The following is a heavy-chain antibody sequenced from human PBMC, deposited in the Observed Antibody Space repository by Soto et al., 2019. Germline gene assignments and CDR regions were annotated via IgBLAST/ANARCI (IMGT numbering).Heavy chain of an antibody. CDR2: IIPIFNST. Sequence: QVQLVQSGAEVKTPGSSLKVSCTVSGSRFSNYVISWVRQAPGHGLEWLGRIIPIFNSTQYAQKFQGRVTITADKSTNTASLALSSLRSDDTAVYYFAREGRGKKAGYNGLVSLGYWGQGTLVTVSS. CDR3: AREGRGKKAGYNGLVSLGY. J-gene: IGHJ4*02. CDR1: GSRFSNYV. D-gene: IGHD2-8*01. V-gene: IGHV1-69*06.